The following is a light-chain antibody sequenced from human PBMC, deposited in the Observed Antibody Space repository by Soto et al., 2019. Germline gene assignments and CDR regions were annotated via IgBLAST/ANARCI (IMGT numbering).Light chain of an antibody. CDR1: QTVSSRY. J-gene: IGKJ2*01. V-gene: IGKV3-20*01. CDR3: QQYGRSPPFT. CDR2: GAS. Sequence: EIVLTQSPGTLSLSPGERATLSCRASQTVSSRYLAWYQQKPGQAPRLLMYGASNRATGIPDRFSGSGSGTDFTLTISRLEHEEFAVYFWQQYGRSPPFTFGQGTKVEIK.